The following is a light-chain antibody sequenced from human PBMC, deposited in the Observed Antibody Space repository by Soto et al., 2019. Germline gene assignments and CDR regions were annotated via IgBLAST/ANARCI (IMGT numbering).Light chain of an antibody. J-gene: IGLJ2*01. V-gene: IGLV2-8*01. CDR3: CSFTGTTIGV. Sequence: HSALTQPPSASGSPGQSVTISCTGTSSDVGRYNYVSWYQHHPGKAPKLMIYEVNKRPSEVPDRFSGSKSGNTASLTVSGLQAEDEADYYCCSFTGTTIGVFGGGTKLTVL. CDR2: EVN. CDR1: SSDVGRYNY.